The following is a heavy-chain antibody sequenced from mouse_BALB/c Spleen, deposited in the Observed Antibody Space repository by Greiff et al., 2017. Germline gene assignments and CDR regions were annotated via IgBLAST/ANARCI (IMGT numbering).Heavy chain of an antibody. Sequence: VQLQQPGAELVMPGASVKMSCKASGYTFTDYWMHWVKQRPGQGLEWIGAIDTSDSYTSYNQKFKGKATLTVDESSSTAYMQLSSLTSEDSAVYYCARRNFYAMDYWGQGTSVTVSS. V-gene: IGHV1-69*01. CDR1: GYTFTDYW. CDR3: ARRNFYAMDY. CDR2: IDTSDSYT. J-gene: IGHJ4*01.